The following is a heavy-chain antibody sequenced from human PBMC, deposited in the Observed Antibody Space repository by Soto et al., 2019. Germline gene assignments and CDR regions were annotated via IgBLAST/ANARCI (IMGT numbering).Heavy chain of an antibody. D-gene: IGHD1-7*01. J-gene: IGHJ4*02. Sequence: QVQLVQSGAEVKKPGASVKVSCKASGSTFTSYDINWVRQATGQGLEWMGWMSPNSGNTGYAQKFQGRVTLTRNTSISTAYMELSSLRSEDTAVYYCAMGITGTTGIDYWGQGTLVTVSS. CDR1: GSTFTSYD. CDR3: AMGITGTTGIDY. V-gene: IGHV1-8*01. CDR2: MSPNSGNT.